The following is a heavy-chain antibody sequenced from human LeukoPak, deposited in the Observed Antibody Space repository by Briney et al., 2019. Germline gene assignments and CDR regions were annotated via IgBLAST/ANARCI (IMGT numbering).Heavy chain of an antibody. Sequence: ASVKVSCKASGYTFTGYYMHWVRQAPGQGLEWMGGIIPIFGTANYAQKFQGRVTITADESTSTAYMELSSLRSEDTAVYYCARTPQSGSDDAFDIWGQGTMVTVSS. CDR2: IIPIFGTA. D-gene: IGHD3-10*01. CDR3: ARTPQSGSDDAFDI. V-gene: IGHV1-69*13. J-gene: IGHJ3*02. CDR1: GYTFTGYY.